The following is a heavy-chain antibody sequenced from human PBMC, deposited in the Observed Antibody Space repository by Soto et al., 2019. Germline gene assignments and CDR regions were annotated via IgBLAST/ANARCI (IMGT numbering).Heavy chain of an antibody. Sequence: QVQLVQSGAEVKKPGSSVKVSCTASGGTFSSYAISWVRQAPGQGLEWMGGIIPIFGTANYAQKFQGRVTITADKSTSTAYMELSSLRSEDTAVYYCARDQGYYDSSGYYWDAFDIWGQGTMVTVSS. D-gene: IGHD3-22*01. CDR3: ARDQGYYDSSGYYWDAFDI. CDR1: GGTFSSYA. J-gene: IGHJ3*02. V-gene: IGHV1-69*06. CDR2: IIPIFGTA.